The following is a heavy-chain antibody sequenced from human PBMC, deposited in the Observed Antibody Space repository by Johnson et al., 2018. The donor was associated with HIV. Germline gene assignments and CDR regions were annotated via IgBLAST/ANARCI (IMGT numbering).Heavy chain of an antibody. CDR1: GFTFSSYA. CDR2: ISGSGGST. V-gene: IGHV3-23*04. Sequence: VQLVESGGGLVQPGGSLRLSCAASGFTFSSYAMSWVRQAPGKGLEWVSAISGSGGSTYYADSVKGRFTISRDNSKNTLYLQMNSLRAEDTAVYYGAKGKYSGSYYTANDAFDIWGQGTMVTVSS. D-gene: IGHD1-26*01. J-gene: IGHJ3*02. CDR3: AKGKYSGSYYTANDAFDI.